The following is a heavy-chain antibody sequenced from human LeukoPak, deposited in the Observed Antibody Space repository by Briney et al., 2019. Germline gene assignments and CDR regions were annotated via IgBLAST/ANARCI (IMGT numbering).Heavy chain of an antibody. CDR2: IGAAGDT. CDR3: TRDRHGMAV. J-gene: IGHJ6*02. V-gene: IGHV3-13*01. CDR1: GFTLSDYD. Sequence: PGGSLRLSCAASGFTLSDYDMHWVRRGTGKGLEWVSAIGAAGDTYYQGSAKGRFTISRDEAKNFLYLQMNSLRVEDTAVYYCTRDRHGMAVWGQGTTVTVSS.